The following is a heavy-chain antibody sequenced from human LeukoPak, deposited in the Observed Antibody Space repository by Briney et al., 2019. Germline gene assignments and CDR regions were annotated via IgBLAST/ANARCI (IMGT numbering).Heavy chain of an antibody. CDR3: RAAADLNDY. V-gene: IGHV3-73*01. Sequence: GGSLRLSCAASGFTFSGSAMHWVRQASGKGLEWLGRIRSKADSYTTAYAASVKGRFIVSRDDSKNTAYLQMNSLKTEDTAVYYCRAAADLNDYWGQGTLVTVSP. CDR1: GFTFSGSA. J-gene: IGHJ4*02. D-gene: IGHD6-13*01. CDR2: IRSKADSYTT.